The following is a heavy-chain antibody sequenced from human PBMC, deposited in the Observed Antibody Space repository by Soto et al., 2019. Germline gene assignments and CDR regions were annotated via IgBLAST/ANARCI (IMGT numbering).Heavy chain of an antibody. V-gene: IGHV6-1*01. D-gene: IGHD6-25*01. CDR3: ARAERPQDHHYRMKV. Sequence: PSQTLSLTCAISGDSVSSNSAAWNWIRQSPSRGLEWQGRTYYRSKWYNDYAVSVKSRITINPDTSKNRFSLQLNSVTPEDTAVYYCARAERPQDHHYRMKVCGPGITVIVST. CDR1: GDSVSSNSAA. CDR2: TYYRSKWYN. J-gene: IGHJ6*01.